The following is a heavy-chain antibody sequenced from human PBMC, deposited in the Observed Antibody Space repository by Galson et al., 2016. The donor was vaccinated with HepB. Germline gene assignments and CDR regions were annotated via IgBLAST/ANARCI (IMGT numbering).Heavy chain of an antibody. CDR1: GFTFSDYW. J-gene: IGHJ4*02. CDR2: MNLDGSNL. CDR3: VRDIGVAAFDS. V-gene: IGHV3-7*03. Sequence: SLRLSCAASGFTFSDYWLSWVRQAPGKGLEWVANMNLDGSNLYYVDSVKGRFTISRDNAKNSLYLQMTSLRAEDTAVYYCVRDIGVAAFDSWGQGTLVTVSS. D-gene: IGHD6-19*01.